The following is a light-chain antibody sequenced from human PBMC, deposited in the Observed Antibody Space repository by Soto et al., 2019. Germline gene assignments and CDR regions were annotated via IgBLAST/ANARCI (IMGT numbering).Light chain of an antibody. CDR1: SNDVGGYNY. CDR3: GSYTSSSTV. CDR2: DVS. V-gene: IGLV2-14*03. J-gene: IGLJ2*01. Sequence: QPVLTQPASVSGSPGQSITISCTGTSNDVGGYNYVSWYQQHPGKAPKLMIYDVSNRPSGVSNRFSGSKSGNTASLTISGLQAEDEADYYCGSYTSSSTVFGGGTKLTVL.